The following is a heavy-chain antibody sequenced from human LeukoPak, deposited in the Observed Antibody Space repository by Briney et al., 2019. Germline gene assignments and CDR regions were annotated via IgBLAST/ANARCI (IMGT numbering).Heavy chain of an antibody. CDR3: ARDKFAANCSGGSCYSIPAAFDI. CDR2: ISAYNGNT. Sequence: ASVKVSCKASGYTFTSYGISWVRQAPGQGLEWLGWISAYNGNTNYAQKLQGRVTMTTYTSTSTAYMELRSLRSDDTAVYYCARDKFAANCSGGSCYSIPAAFDIWGQGTMVTVSS. CDR1: GYTFTSYG. V-gene: IGHV1-18*01. J-gene: IGHJ3*02. D-gene: IGHD2-15*01.